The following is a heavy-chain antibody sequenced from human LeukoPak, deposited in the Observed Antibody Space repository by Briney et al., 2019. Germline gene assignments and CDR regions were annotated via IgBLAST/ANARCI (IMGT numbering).Heavy chain of an antibody. CDR3: ARHCRLYGDFGAFDF. CDR2: IYYSGNT. Sequence: PSETLSLTCSVSGGSISSNSYFWGWIRQPPGKGLEWIGSIYYSGNTYYNPSLKSRITISVDTSKNQFSLKLSSVTAADTAVYYCARHCRLYGDFGAFDFWGQGTMVTVSS. D-gene: IGHD4-17*01. V-gene: IGHV4-39*01. J-gene: IGHJ3*01. CDR1: GGSISSNSYF.